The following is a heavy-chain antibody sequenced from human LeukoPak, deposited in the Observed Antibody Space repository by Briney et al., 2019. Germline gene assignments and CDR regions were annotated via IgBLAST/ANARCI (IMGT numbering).Heavy chain of an antibody. CDR1: GYTFTSYA. CDR2: INTSTGNP. V-gene: IGHV7-4-1*02. Sequence: ASVKVSCKASGYTFTSYAMNWVRQAPGQGLEWMGWINTSTGNPTYAQGFTGRFVFSLDTSVSTAYLQISSLKAEDTAVYYCATGLPLEWLSDWGQGTLVTVSS. D-gene: IGHD3-3*01. J-gene: IGHJ4*02. CDR3: ATGLPLEWLSD.